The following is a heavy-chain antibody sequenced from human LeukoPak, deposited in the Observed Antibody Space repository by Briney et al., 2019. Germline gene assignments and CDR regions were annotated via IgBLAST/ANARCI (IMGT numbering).Heavy chain of an antibody. V-gene: IGHV1-69*06. J-gene: IGHJ4*02. CDR2: IIPIFGTA. Sequence: SVKVSCKASGGTFSSYAISWVRQAPGQGLEWMGGIIPIFGTANNAQKFQGRVTITADKSTSTAYMELSSLRSEDTAVYYCAKDRSAFDWLLANYWGQGTLVTVSS. CDR3: AKDRSAFDWLLANY. D-gene: IGHD3-9*01. CDR1: GGTFSSYA.